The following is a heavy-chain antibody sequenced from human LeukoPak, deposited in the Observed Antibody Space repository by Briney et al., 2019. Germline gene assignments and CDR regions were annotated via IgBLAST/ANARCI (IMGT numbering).Heavy chain of an antibody. CDR3: ARDYMPLYYFDY. Sequence: GGSLRPSCAPSGSTFISYSMNWVRQAPGKGREWVSYISSSSSTIYYADSVKGRFTISRDNAKNSLYLQMNSLRDEDTAVYYCARDYMPLYYFDYWGQGTLVTVSS. CDR2: ISSSSSTI. CDR1: GSTFISYS. D-gene: IGHD2-2*01. J-gene: IGHJ4*02. V-gene: IGHV3-48*02.